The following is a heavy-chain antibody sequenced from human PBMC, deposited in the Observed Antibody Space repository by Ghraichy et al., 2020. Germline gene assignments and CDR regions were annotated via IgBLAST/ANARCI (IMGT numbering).Heavy chain of an antibody. CDR2: ISYDGSNK. CDR1: GFTFSSYG. V-gene: IGHV3-30*03. D-gene: IGHD6-13*01. J-gene: IGHJ1*01. CDR3: ASEQQLVAYFQH. Sequence: GGSLRLSCAASGFTFSSYGMHWVRQAPGKGLEWVAVISYDGSNKYYADSVKGRFTISRDNSKNTLYLQMNSLRAEDTAVYYCASEQQLVAYFQHWGQGTLVTVSS.